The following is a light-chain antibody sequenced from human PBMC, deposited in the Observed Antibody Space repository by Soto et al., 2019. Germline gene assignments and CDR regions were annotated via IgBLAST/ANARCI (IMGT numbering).Light chain of an antibody. CDR3: QQGASFPFT. J-gene: IGKJ3*01. CDR2: TAS. V-gene: IGKV1-12*02. CDR1: QPIKTW. Sequence: DIQLPQSPASVSAAVGDRINISCRASQPIKTWLGWYQQKPGKGPKLLIYTASTLETGVPSRFSGSGSGTDLTLAISSLQPEDAAIYSSQQGASFPFTFGPGAKV.